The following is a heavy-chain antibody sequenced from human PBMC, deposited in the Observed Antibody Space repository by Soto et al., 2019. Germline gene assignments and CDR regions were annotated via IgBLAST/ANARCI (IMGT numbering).Heavy chain of an antibody. CDR2: ISYNSVTI. V-gene: IGHV3-9*01. CDR3: AKGEDRGYSYGPDY. CDR1: GFTFDEYA. D-gene: IGHD5-18*01. J-gene: IGHJ4*02. Sequence: SLRLSGAASGFTFDEYAMQWVRQAPGKGLEWVSGISYNSVTIGYTDSVKGRFTISRDNAKNSLFLQMNSLRAEDTALYFCAKGEDRGYSYGPDYWGQGTLVTVSS.